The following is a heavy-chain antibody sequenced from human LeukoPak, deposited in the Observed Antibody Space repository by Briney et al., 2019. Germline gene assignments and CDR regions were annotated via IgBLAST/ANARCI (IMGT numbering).Heavy chain of an antibody. CDR2: IWYDGSNK. D-gene: IGHD5-12*01. J-gene: IGHJ4*02. CDR1: GFTFSSYG. CDR3: ARGLDSGYDIVYAY. Sequence: GGSLRLSCAASGFTFSSYGMHWVRQAPGKGLEWVAVIWYDGSNKYYADSVKGRFTISRDNSKNTLYLQMNSLRAEDTAVYYCARGLDSGYDIVYAYWGQGTLVTVSP. V-gene: IGHV3-33*01.